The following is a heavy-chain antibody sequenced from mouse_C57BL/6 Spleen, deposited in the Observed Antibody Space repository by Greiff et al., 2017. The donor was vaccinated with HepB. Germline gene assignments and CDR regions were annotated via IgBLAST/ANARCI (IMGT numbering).Heavy chain of an antibody. CDR3: ASPYGSSWYFDV. J-gene: IGHJ1*03. CDR1: GFNIKNTY. D-gene: IGHD1-1*01. CDR2: IDPANGNT. Sequence: VQLKESVAELVRPGASVKLSCTASGFNIKNTYMHWVKQRPEQGLEWIGRIDPANGNTKYAPKFQGKATITADTSSNTAYLQLSSLTSEDTAIYYCASPYGSSWYFDVWGTGTTVTVSS. V-gene: IGHV14-3*01.